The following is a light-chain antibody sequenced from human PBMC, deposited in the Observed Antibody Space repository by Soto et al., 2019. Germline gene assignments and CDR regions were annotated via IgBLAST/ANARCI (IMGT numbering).Light chain of an antibody. V-gene: IGKV3-20*01. CDR3: QQDGSAQLT. J-gene: IGKJ4*01. CDR1: QSVSASY. CDR2: GAS. Sequence: DIVLTQSPGTLSLSPGERATLSCRASQSVSASYLAWYQQKPGQAPRLLIYGASSRATGIPDRFSGSGSGTDFTLTISRLEPEDFSVYYCQQDGSAQLTFGGGTKVEIK.